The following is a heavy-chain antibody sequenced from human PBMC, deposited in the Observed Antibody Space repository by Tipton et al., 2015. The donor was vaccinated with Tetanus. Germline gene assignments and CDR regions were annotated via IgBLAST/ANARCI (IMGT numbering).Heavy chain of an antibody. CDR1: GDPMNDFY. V-gene: IGHV4-59*01. CDR2: IFYSGNT. J-gene: IGHJ6*02. D-gene: IGHD2-15*01. Sequence: LRLSCTVSGDPMNDFYWSWIRQPPGKGLEWIGHIFYSGNTDYNPSLKSRVTISVDTSRKQFSLRLSSVTAADTAVYYCARDQKSATLSHFFYCLDVWGQGTTVTVSS. CDR3: ARDQKSATLSHFFYCLDV.